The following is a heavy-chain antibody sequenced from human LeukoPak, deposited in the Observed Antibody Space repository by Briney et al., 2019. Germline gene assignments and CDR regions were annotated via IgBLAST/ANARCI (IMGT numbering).Heavy chain of an antibody. CDR1: GFTFSSYW. V-gene: IGHV3-7*01. Sequence: PGGSLRLSCAASGFTFSSYWMSWLRQAPGKGLEWVANIKQDGSEKYYVDSVKGRFTISRDNAKNSLYLQMNSLRAEDTAVYYCARGYSSGWYNFDYWGQGTLVTVSS. J-gene: IGHJ4*02. D-gene: IGHD6-19*01. CDR3: ARGYSSGWYNFDY. CDR2: IKQDGSEK.